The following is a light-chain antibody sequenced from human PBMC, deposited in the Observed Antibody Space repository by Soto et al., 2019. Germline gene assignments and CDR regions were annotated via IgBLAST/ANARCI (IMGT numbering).Light chain of an antibody. CDR3: SSYTSNSTLV. V-gene: IGLV2-14*01. Sequence: QSVMTEPSPVSASPGQSITISCTGTSSDVGGYNYVSWYQQHPGKAPNLLIYDVSNRPSGVSNRFSGSKSGNTASLTISGLQAEDEADYYCSSYTSNSTLVFGTGTKVTVL. J-gene: IGLJ1*01. CDR2: DVS. CDR1: SSDVGGYNY.